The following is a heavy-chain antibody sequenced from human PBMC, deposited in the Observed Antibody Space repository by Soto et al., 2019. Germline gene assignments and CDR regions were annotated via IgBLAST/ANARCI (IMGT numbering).Heavy chain of an antibody. CDR2: ISGSGGST. CDR3: AKDQGSSWYEIDY. D-gene: IGHD6-13*01. V-gene: IGHV3-23*01. J-gene: IGHJ4*02. CDR1: GFTFSNYA. Sequence: EVQLLESGGGLVQPGGSLRLSCAASGFTFSNYAVTWVRQAPGKGLEWVSTISGSGGSTYYADSVKGRFTISRDNSKNTLYLQMTSLRDEDTVVSYCAKDQGSSWYEIDYWGQGTLVTVSS.